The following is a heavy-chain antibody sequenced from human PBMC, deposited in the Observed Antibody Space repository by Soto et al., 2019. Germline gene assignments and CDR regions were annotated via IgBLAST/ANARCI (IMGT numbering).Heavy chain of an antibody. CDR1: GFTFSNYW. J-gene: IGHJ4*02. CDR2: IDHDGPT. CDR3: VRDSHGDY. Sequence: EVQLVESGGGLVQPGGSLRLSCAGSGFTFSNYWMHWVRQAPGKGLEWVSRIDHDGPTDYADSVRGRFTISRDNAENTLYLQMNSLRPEDTAVYYCVRDSHGDYWGKGTLVIVSS. V-gene: IGHV3-74*01.